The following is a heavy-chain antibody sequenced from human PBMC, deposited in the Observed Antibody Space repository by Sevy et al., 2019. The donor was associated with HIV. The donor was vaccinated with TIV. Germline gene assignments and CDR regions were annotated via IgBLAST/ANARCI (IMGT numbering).Heavy chain of an antibody. Sequence: GGSLRLSCAASGFTFSSYSMNWVRQAPGKGLEWVSSISSSSSYIYYADSVKGRFTISRDNAKNSLYLQMNSLRAEDTAVYYCATDQRGVTIFGVVTHYYYGMDVWGQGTTVTVSS. CDR3: ATDQRGVTIFGVVTHYYYGMDV. CDR1: GFTFSSYS. J-gene: IGHJ6*02. V-gene: IGHV3-21*01. CDR2: ISSSSSYI. D-gene: IGHD3-3*01.